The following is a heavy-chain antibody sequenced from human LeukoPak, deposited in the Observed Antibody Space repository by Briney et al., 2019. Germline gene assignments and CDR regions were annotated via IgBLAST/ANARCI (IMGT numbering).Heavy chain of an antibody. CDR3: ARAGGCSSTSCPEPLDYYYYYMDV. V-gene: IGHV1-46*01. D-gene: IGHD2-2*01. J-gene: IGHJ6*03. CDR2: INPSGGST. Sequence: GASVKVSCKASGYTFTSYYMHWVRQAPGQGLEWMGIINPSGGSTSYAQKFQGRVTMTRDTSTSTVYMELSSLRSEDTAVYYCARAGGCSSTSCPEPLDYYYYYMDVWGKGTTVTISS. CDR1: GYTFTSYY.